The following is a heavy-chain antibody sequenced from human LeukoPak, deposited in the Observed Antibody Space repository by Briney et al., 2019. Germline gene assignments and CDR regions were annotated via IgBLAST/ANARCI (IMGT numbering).Heavy chain of an antibody. CDR3: AIHPSDSSGYFSY. CDR1: GYTFSDYA. Sequence: ASVRVSCKASGYTFSDYAMHWVRQAPGQGLEYMGWIDTKTGNPTYAQGFTGRFVSSLDTSVSTAYLQISSLKAEDTAVYYCAIHPSDSSGYFSYWGQGALVTVSS. CDR2: IDTKTGNP. D-gene: IGHD3-22*01. V-gene: IGHV7-4-1*02. J-gene: IGHJ4*02.